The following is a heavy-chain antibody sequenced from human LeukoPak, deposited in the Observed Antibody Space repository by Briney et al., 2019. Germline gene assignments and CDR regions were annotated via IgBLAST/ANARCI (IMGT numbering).Heavy chain of an antibody. V-gene: IGHV3-66*01. CDR3: ARSRGGYYYLDY. J-gene: IGHJ4*02. CDR2: IYTAGST. CDR1: GLTVSSNY. Sequence: PGGSLRLSCAASGLTVSSNYMSWVRQAPGKGLEWVSLIYTAGSTYYADSVKGRFIISRDNSKNTLHLQMNSLRAEDTAVYFCARSRGGYYYLDYWGQGTLVTVSS. D-gene: IGHD2-21*01.